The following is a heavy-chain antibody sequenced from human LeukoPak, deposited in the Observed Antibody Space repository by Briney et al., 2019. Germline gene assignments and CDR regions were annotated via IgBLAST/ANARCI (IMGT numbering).Heavy chain of an antibody. CDR2: ISSSGSST. CDR3: AKAETTTGGYSYGFDY. CDR1: GFTFSSYA. V-gene: IGHV3-23*01. D-gene: IGHD5-18*01. Sequence: GGSLRLPCAASGFTFSSYAMSWVRQAPGKGLEWVSGISSSGSSTYYAEYVKGRFTISRDNSKNTLYLQMNSLTAEDTAVYYCAKAETTTGGYSYGFDYWGQGTLVTVSS. J-gene: IGHJ4*02.